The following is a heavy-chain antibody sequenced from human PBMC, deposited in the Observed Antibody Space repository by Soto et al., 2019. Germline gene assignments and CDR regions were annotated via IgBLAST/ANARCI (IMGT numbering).Heavy chain of an antibody. D-gene: IGHD5-18*01. CDR1: GFTFSSYT. V-gene: IGHV3-30-3*01. Sequence: QVQLVESGGGVVQPGRSLRLSCEASGFTFSSYTMHWVRQAPGKGLVWVAVISYDGSNKYYADSVKGRFTISRDNSKNTLYLQMNSLRAVDTAVYYCARDRRRGTAMVLPVGIDVWGQGTTVTVSS. CDR3: ARDRRRGTAMVLPVGIDV. J-gene: IGHJ6*02. CDR2: ISYDGSNK.